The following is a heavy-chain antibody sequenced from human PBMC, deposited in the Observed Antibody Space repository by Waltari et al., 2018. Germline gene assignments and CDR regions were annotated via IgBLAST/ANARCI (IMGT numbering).Heavy chain of an antibody. D-gene: IGHD6-13*01. CDR1: GGSFSGYY. V-gene: IGHV4-34*01. J-gene: IGHJ5*02. Sequence: QVQLQQWGAGLLKPSETLSLTCAVYGGSFSGYYWSWIRQPPGKGLEWIGEINHSGSTNYNPSRKSRVTISVDTAKNQFSLKLSSVTAADTAVYYCARGGTAAADPNNWFDPWGQGTLVTVSS. CDR2: INHSGST. CDR3: ARGGTAAADPNNWFDP.